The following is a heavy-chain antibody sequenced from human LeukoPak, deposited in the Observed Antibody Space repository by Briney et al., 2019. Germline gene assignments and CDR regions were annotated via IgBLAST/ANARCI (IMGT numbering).Heavy chain of an antibody. CDR3: ARHVGYSNWFDP. Sequence: ASVKVSCKASGYTFTGYYIHWVRQAPGQGLEWMGWINPTSGGTNYAQKFQGRVTTTRDTSISTAYMELSRLRSDDTAVYYCARHVGYSNWFDPWGQGTLVTVSS. D-gene: IGHD2-15*01. CDR1: GYTFTGYY. CDR2: INPTSGGT. V-gene: IGHV1-2*02. J-gene: IGHJ5*02.